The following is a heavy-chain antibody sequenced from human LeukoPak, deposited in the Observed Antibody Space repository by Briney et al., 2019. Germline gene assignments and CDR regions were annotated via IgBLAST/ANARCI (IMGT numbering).Heavy chain of an antibody. CDR3: ARDQTYYMDV. Sequence: GGSLRLSCAASGFNFNNYNMNWVRQAPGKGLEWVSYITLSSSTTYYADSVKGRFTISRDNAKKSLYLQMNSLRAEDTAVYYCARDQTYYMDVWGKGTTVTVSS. V-gene: IGHV3-48*01. J-gene: IGHJ6*03. CDR1: GFNFNNYN. CDR2: ITLSSSTT.